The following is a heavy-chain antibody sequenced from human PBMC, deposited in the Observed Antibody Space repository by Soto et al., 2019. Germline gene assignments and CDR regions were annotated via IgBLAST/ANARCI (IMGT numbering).Heavy chain of an antibody. D-gene: IGHD3-3*01. CDR1: GYTFTGYY. J-gene: IGHJ6*02. V-gene: IGHV1-2*04. CDR3: ARDSRPVLRFLEWSPYCMDV. Sequence: ASVKVSCKASGYTFTGYYMHWVRQAPGQGLEWMGWINPNSGGTNYAQKFQGWVTMTRDTSISTAYMELSRLRSDDTAVYYCARDSRPVLRFLEWSPYCMDVWGQGTTVTVSS. CDR2: INPNSGGT.